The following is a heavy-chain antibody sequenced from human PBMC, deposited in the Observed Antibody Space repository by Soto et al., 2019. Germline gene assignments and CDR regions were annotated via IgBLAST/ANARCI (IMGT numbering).Heavy chain of an antibody. CDR2: ISKSGSTE. CDR1: GFTFSDYY. V-gene: IGHV3-11*01. J-gene: IGHJ4*02. D-gene: IGHD5-12*01. CDR3: ARVRGAYAIDY. Sequence: GGSLRLSCGASGFTFSDYYMSWMRQAPGKGPEWVSYISKSGSTEQYADSVKGRFTISRDNAKKSLYLQMNSLRAEDTAVYYCARVRGAYAIDYWGQGTLVTVSS.